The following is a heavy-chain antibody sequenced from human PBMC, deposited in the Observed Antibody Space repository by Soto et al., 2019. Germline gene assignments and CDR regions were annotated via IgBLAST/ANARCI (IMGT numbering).Heavy chain of an antibody. V-gene: IGHV4-34*01. CDR3: ARGRLTTYRSGGSCYSGRFDY. CDR2: INHSGST. J-gene: IGHJ4*02. Sequence: QVQLQQWGAGLLKPSETLSLTCAVYGGSFSGYYWSWIRQPPGKGLEWIGEINHSGSTNYNPSLKSRVTISVDTSKNQFSLKLSSVTAADTAVYYCARGRLTTYRSGGSCYSGRFDYWGQGTLVTVSS. CDR1: GGSFSGYY. D-gene: IGHD2-15*01.